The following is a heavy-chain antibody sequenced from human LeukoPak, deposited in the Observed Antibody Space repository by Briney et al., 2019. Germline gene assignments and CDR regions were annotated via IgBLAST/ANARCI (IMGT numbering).Heavy chain of an antibody. J-gene: IGHJ4*02. V-gene: IGHV1-18*01. CDR2: ISAYNGNT. CDR1: GYTFTSYG. CDR3: ARRASTERGHSYGLDY. D-gene: IGHD5-18*01. Sequence: ASVKVSCKASGYTFTSYGISWVRQAPGQGLEWMGWISAYNGNTNYAQKLQGRVTMTTDTSTSTAYMELRSLRSDDTAVYYCARRASTERGHSYGLDYWGQGTLVTVSS.